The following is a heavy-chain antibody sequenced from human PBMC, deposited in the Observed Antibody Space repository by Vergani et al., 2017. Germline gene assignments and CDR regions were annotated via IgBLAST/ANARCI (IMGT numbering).Heavy chain of an antibody. Sequence: QVQLQQWGAGLLKPSETLSLTCAVYGGSFSGYYWSWIRQPPGKGLEWIGEINHSGSTNYNPSLKSRVTISVDTSKNQFSLKLSSVTAADTAVYYCARDRAAAGTWYFDYWGQGTLVTVSS. V-gene: IGHV4-34*01. CDR2: INHSGST. J-gene: IGHJ4*02. CDR3: ARDRAAAGTWYFDY. CDR1: GGSFSGYY. D-gene: IGHD6-13*01.